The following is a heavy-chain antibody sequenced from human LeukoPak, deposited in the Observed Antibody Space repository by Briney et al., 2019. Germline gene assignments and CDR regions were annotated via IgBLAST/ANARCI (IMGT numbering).Heavy chain of an antibody. D-gene: IGHD3-10*01. Sequence: PSETLSLTCTVSGGSISSYYWSWIRQPPGKGLEWIGYIYYSGSTNYNPSLKNRVTIAVEPPKNQFSLKLSSVTAADTAVYYCARHKPGSYAFDMWGQGTMDTVSS. CDR3: ARHKPGSYAFDM. CDR2: IYYSGST. CDR1: GGSISSYY. J-gene: IGHJ3*02. V-gene: IGHV4-59*08.